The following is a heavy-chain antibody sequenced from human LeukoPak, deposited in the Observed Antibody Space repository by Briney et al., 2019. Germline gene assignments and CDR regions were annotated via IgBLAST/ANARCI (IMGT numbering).Heavy chain of an antibody. CDR3: AKEEQQLVPIYYYYYMDV. D-gene: IGHD6-13*01. CDR1: GFTFSSYA. V-gene: IGHV3-23*01. Sequence: GGSLRLSCAASGFTFSSYAMSWVRQAPGKGLEWVSAIGGSGGSTYYADSVKGRFTISRDNSKNTLYLQMNSLRAEDTAVYYCAKEEQQLVPIYYYYYMDVWGKGTTVTVSS. CDR2: IGGSGGST. J-gene: IGHJ6*03.